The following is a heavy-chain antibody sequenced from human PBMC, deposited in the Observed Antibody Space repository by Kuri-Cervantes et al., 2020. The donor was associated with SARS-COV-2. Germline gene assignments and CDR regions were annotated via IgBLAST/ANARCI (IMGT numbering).Heavy chain of an antibody. J-gene: IGHJ6*03. D-gene: IGHD2-21*02. Sequence: GGSPRLSCAASGFTFSSYGMHWVRQAPGKGLAWVAVISNNGNNKYYADSVKGRFTISRDNSKNTLYLQMNSLRAEDTAVYFCARDMTADYFYFQYMDVWGKGTTVTVSS. CDR1: GFTFSSYG. CDR3: ARDMTADYFYFQYMDV. CDR2: ISNNGNNK. V-gene: IGHV3-30*19.